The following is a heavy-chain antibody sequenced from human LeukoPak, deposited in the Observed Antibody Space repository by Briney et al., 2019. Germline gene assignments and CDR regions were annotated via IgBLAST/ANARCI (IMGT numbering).Heavy chain of an antibody. V-gene: IGHV3-23*01. CDR3: AKDPNGDYIGAFDF. CDR2: ITANGGYT. Sequence: GGSLRLSCAASAFSFSKFALIWVRQAPGKGLEWVSAITANGGYTLYADAVKGRLTVSRDNSKNTLYLQINSLRPEDTAMYYCAKDPNGDYIGAFDFWGQGTMVTVSS. D-gene: IGHD4-17*01. J-gene: IGHJ3*01. CDR1: AFSFSKFA.